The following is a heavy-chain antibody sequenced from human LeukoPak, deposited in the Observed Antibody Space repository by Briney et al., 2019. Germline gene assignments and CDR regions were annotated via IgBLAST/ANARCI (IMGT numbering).Heavy chain of an antibody. CDR2: INHSGST. D-gene: IGHD4-23*01. Sequence: SETLSLTCAVYGGSFSGYYWSWIRQPPGKGLEWIGEINHSGSTNYNPSLKSRVTISVDTSKNQFSLKLSSVTAADTAVYYCARHAYGGNSRDNWFDPWGQGTLVTVSS. J-gene: IGHJ5*02. CDR3: ARHAYGGNSRDNWFDP. CDR1: GGSFSGYY. V-gene: IGHV4-34*01.